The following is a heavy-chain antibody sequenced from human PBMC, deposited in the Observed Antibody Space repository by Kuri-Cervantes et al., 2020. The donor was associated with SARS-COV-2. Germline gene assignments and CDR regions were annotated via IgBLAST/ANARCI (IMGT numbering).Heavy chain of an antibody. CDR2: IYYSGSA. J-gene: IGHJ6*03. D-gene: IGHD2-2*01. V-gene: IGHV4-59*01. CDR3: ARTLVVPAAMLGYYYYYMDV. Sequence: GSLRLSCTVPGGSISSYYWSWIRQPPGKGLEWIGYIYYSGSANYNPSLKSRVTISVGTSKNQFSLKLSSVTAADTAVYYCARTLVVPAAMLGYYYYYMDVWGKGTTVTVSS. CDR1: GGSISSYY.